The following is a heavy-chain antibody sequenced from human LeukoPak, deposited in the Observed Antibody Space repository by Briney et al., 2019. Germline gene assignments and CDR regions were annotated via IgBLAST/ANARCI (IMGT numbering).Heavy chain of an antibody. CDR1: GYIFASQG. CDR3: ARAVLLGTDFDY. Sequence: ASVKVSCKASGYIFASQGISWVRQAPGQGLEWMGWINVYSGNTKYAQKFQGRVTMTTDTSTSTAYMELSRLRSDDTAVYYCARAVLLGTDFDYWGQGTLVTISS. V-gene: IGHV1-18*01. J-gene: IGHJ4*02. CDR2: INVYSGNT. D-gene: IGHD5-18*01.